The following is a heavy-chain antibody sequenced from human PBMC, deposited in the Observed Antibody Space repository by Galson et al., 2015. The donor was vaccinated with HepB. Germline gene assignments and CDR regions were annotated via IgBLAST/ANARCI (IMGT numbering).Heavy chain of an antibody. CDR3: AHRRGSSWFAS. V-gene: IGHV2-5*01. D-gene: IGHD6-13*01. CDR2: IFWNDDK. Sequence: PALVKPTQTLTLTCTFSGFSLSTSGVGVHWIRQPPGKALEWLAVIFWNDDKYYSPSLKNRLTITKDTSKNHVFLTMSDMDPVDTATCYCAHRRGSSWFASWGQGILVTVSS. J-gene: IGHJ5*01. CDR1: GFSLSTSGVG.